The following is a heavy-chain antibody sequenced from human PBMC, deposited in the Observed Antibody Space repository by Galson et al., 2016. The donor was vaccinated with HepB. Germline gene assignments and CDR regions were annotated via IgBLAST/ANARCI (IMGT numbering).Heavy chain of an antibody. V-gene: IGHV1-58*01. CDR1: GFTFSSSA. CDR2: VVVGSGNT. CDR3: AAWAGGYCSRDYTRPLDY. Sequence: SVKVSCKASGFTFSSSAVQWVRQARGQRLEWMGWVVVGSGNTKYAEKFQDRVTIPRDMSTSTVYMELTSLCSEDTAVYYCAAWAGGYCSRDYTRPLDYWGQGTLVTVSS. D-gene: IGHD2-15*01. J-gene: IGHJ4*02.